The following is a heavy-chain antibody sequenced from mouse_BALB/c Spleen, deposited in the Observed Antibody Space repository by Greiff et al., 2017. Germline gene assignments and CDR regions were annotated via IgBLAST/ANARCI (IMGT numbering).Heavy chain of an antibody. V-gene: IGHV1S135*01. Sequence: EVQLVESGPELMKPGASVKISCKASGYSFTSYYMHWVKQSHGKSLEWIGYIDPFNGGTSYNQKFKGKATLTVDKSSSTAYMHLSSLTSEDSAVYYCARFRNIYYDYDVDAMDYWGQGTSVTVSS. CDR1: GYSFTSYY. J-gene: IGHJ4*01. CDR2: IDPFNGGT. D-gene: IGHD2-4*01. CDR3: ARFRNIYYDYDVDAMDY.